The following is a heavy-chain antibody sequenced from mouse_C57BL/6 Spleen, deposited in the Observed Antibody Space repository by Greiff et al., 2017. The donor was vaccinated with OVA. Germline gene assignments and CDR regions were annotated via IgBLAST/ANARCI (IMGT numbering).Heavy chain of an antibody. CDR1: GYAFSSSW. CDR3: AIYGGFAY. J-gene: IGHJ3*01. CDR2: IYPGDGDT. V-gene: IGHV1-82*01. Sequence: QVQLQQSGPELVKPGASVKISCKASGYAFSSSWMNWVKQRPGKGLEWIGRIYPGDGDTNYNGKFKGKATLTADKSSSTAYMQLSSLTSEDSAVYFCAIYGGFAYWGQGTLVTVSA. D-gene: IGHD1-1*02.